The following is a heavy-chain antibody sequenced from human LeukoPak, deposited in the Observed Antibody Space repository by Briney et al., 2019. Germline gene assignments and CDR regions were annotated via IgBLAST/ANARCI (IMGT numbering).Heavy chain of an antibody. CDR1: AGSISRYY. CDR3: AGGPVDNLWGVFEY. J-gene: IGHJ4*02. Sequence: SETLSLTCTVSAGSISRYYWSCIRHSPRRGREWIGYVYYSGSTNYNTPLKSRVTISVDTSKNHFSLKRSSVTAADTAVFYCAGGPVDNLWGVFEYWGQGKLVTVSS. V-gene: IGHV4-59*01. CDR2: VYYSGST. D-gene: IGHD3-16*01.